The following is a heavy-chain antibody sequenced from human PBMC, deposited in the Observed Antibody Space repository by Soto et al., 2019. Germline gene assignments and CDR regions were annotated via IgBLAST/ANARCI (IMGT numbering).Heavy chain of an antibody. V-gene: IGHV4-4*07. D-gene: IGHD6-13*01. CDR3: ARGVPAAGTDWFDP. CDR1: GDSISNYY. Sequence: SETLSLPCTVSGDSISNYYWSWIRQSAEKRLEWIGRVSSTGSSYYNPSLKSRVTISVDTSKNQVSLNLTSLCAADTAVYYCARGVPAAGTDWFDPWRQGTLVTVSS. J-gene: IGHJ5*02. CDR2: VSSTGSS.